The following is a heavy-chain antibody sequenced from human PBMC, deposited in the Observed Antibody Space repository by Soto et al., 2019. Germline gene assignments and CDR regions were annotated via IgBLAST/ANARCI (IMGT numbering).Heavy chain of an antibody. CDR1: GGSISSYY. J-gene: IGHJ5*02. CDR3: ARAPNYSSSSGWFDP. CDR2: IYYSGST. V-gene: IGHV4-59*01. Sequence: SETLSLTCTVSGGSISSYYWSWIRQPPGKGLEWIGYIYYSGSTNYNPSLKSRVTISVDTSKNQFSLKLSSVTAADTAVYYCARAPNYSSSSGWFDPWGQGTLVTVSS. D-gene: IGHD6-6*01.